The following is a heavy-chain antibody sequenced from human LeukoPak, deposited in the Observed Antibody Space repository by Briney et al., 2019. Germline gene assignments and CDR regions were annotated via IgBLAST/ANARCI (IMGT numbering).Heavy chain of an antibody. CDR1: GWSFSGYY. V-gene: IGHV4-34*11. CDR2: IYYSGST. D-gene: IGHD6-13*01. Sequence: NPSGAPSLSCAASGWSFSGYYLSWVRQPPGKGLEWIGYIYYSGSTKYNPSLKSGITISGDTSKNQFSLKLSSVTTADTAVYFCARYSSSWHNFDSWGQGTLVTVSS. J-gene: IGHJ4*02. CDR3: ARYSSSWHNFDS.